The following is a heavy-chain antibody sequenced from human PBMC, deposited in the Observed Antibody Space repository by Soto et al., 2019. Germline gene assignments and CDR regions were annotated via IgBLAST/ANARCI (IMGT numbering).Heavy chain of an antibody. D-gene: IGHD3-10*01. CDR3: VLDYYGSGSYSS. Sequence: QVQLVQSGAEVREPGASVKVSCKASGYTFTTYDINWVRQATGQGFEWMGWMNPNSGNTGYAQKLQGRLTMTRNTSISTAYMELGSLRSEDTAVYYCVLDYYGSGSYSSWGQGTLFTVSS. CDR2: MNPNSGNT. V-gene: IGHV1-8*01. CDR1: GYTFTTYD. J-gene: IGHJ5*02.